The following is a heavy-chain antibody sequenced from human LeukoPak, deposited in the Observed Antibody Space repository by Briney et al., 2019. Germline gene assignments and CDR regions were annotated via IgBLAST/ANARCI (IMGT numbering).Heavy chain of an antibody. J-gene: IGHJ4*02. CDR2: INHSGST. D-gene: IGHD6-13*01. V-gene: IGHV4-34*01. Sequence: SETLSLTCAVYGGSFSGYYWTWIRQPPGKGLEWIGEINHSGSTNYSPSLKSRVTISTDPSKKQFSLNLSSVTAADTAVYYCARVSTSSWYSFDYWGQGTLVTVSS. CDR1: GGSFSGYY. CDR3: ARVSTSSWYSFDY.